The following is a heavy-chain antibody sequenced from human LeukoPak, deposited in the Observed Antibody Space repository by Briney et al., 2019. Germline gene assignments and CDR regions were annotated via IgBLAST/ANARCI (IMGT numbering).Heavy chain of an antibody. V-gene: IGHV4-34*01. CDR3: ARGRVTRSGYDFWSGYYSACAFDI. D-gene: IGHD3-3*01. Sequence: SQTLSLTCAVYGGSFSGYYWSWIRQPPGKGLEWIGEINHSGSTNYNPSLKSRVTISVDTSKNQFSLKLSSVTAADTAVYYCARGRVTRSGYDFWSGYYSACAFDIWGQGTMVTVSS. CDR1: GGSFSGYY. CDR2: INHSGST. J-gene: IGHJ3*02.